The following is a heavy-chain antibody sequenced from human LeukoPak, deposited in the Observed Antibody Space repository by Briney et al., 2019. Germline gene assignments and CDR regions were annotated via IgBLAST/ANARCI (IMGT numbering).Heavy chain of an antibody. CDR2: ISGSGDGA. V-gene: IGHV3-23*01. J-gene: IGHJ4*02. CDR3: AKGYIQLWWFDY. Sequence: GGSLRLSCAASGFTFSTYAMSWVRQAPGKGLQWVSLISGSGDGAHYADSVRGRFTISRDNSKNTVYLQMTNLRAEDTAVYYCAKGYIQLWWFDYWGQGTLVTVSS. D-gene: IGHD2-21*01. CDR1: GFTFSTYA.